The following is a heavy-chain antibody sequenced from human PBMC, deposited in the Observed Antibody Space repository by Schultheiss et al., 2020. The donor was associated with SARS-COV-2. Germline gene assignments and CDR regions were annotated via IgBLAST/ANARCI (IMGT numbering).Heavy chain of an antibody. V-gene: IGHV4-34*01. J-gene: IGHJ4*02. CDR3: ARGYCGGDWCGRPYDY. D-gene: IGHD2-21*02. CDR2: IYYSGST. Sequence: GSLRLSCAVYGGSFSGYYWSWIRQPPGKGLEWIGSIYYSGSTYYNPSLKSRVTISVDTSKNQFSLKLSSVTAADTAVYYCARGYCGGDWCGRPYDYWGQGTLVTVSS. CDR1: GGSFSGYY.